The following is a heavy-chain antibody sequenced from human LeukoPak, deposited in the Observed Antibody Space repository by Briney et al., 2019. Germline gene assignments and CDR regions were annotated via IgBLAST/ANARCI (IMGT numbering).Heavy chain of an antibody. J-gene: IGHJ5*02. V-gene: IGHV1-2*02. CDR2: INPNSGVT. CDR1: GYTFTGYY. D-gene: IGHD3-22*01. CDR3: ARTMIVGYFGLFDP. Sequence: GASVKVSCKASGYTFTGYYMHWVRQAPGQGLEWIGWINPNSGVTNYAQRFQGRVTMTRDTSISTAYMELSRLRSDDTAVYYCARTMIVGYFGLFDPWGQGTLVTVSS.